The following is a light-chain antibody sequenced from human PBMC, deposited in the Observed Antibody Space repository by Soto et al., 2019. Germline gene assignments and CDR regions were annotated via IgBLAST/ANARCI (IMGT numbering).Light chain of an antibody. Sequence: EVVLTQTPATLSLSPGERATLSCRASQSVKSYLVWYQQKPGQTPRLLIYDASNRATGIPARFSGSGSETDFTLTISSLEPEDFAFYYCQQRRTWPITFGGGTRVEIK. CDR2: DAS. CDR3: QQRRTWPIT. CDR1: QSVKSY. J-gene: IGKJ4*01. V-gene: IGKV3-11*01.